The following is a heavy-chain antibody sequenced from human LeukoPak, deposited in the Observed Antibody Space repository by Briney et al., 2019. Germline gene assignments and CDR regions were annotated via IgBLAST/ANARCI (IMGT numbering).Heavy chain of an antibody. CDR3: ARGKVGGFDY. D-gene: IGHD1-26*01. J-gene: IGHJ4*02. V-gene: IGHV3-13*01. CDR1: GFFFSSYD. Sequence: GGSLRLSCAVSGFFFSSYDLHCVRQATGKGLEWVSAIATTGDTFYPGSVKGRFTVSRENAKNSLYLQMNSLRAGDTAVYYCARGKVGGFDYWGPGTLVTVSS. CDR2: IATTGDT.